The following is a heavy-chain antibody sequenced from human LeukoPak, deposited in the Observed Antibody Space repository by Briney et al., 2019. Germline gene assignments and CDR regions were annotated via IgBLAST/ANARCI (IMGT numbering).Heavy chain of an antibody. J-gene: IGHJ4*02. CDR2: INHSGST. CDR3: APPWGEPDY. D-gene: IGHD7-27*01. V-gene: IGHV4-34*01. CDR1: GGSFSGYY. Sequence: SETLSLTCAVYGGSFSGYYWSWIRQPPGKGLEWIGEINHSGSTNYNPSLKSRVTISVDTSKNRFSLKLSSVTAADTAVYYCAPPWGEPDYWGQGTLVTVSS.